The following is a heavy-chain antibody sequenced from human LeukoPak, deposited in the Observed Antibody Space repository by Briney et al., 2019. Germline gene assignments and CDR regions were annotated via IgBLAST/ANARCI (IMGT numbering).Heavy chain of an antibody. V-gene: IGHV1-69*01. CDR2: IIPIFGTA. CDR1: GGTFSSYA. CDR3: ARALGYYDSSDFNQ. J-gene: IGHJ4*02. Sequence: SVKVSCKASGGTFSSYAISWVRQAPGQGLEWMGGIIPIFGTANYAQKFQGRVTITADESTSTAYMELSSLRSDDTAVYYCARALGYYDSSDFNQWGQGTLVTVSS. D-gene: IGHD3-22*01.